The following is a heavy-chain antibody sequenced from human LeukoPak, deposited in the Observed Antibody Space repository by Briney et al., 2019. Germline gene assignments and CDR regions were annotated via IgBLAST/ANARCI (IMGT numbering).Heavy chain of an antibody. CDR3: ASGSGYSGYDRGAFDI. D-gene: IGHD5-12*01. CDR1: GFTFSSYS. CDR2: ISSSSSYI. V-gene: IGHV3-21*01. J-gene: IGHJ3*02. Sequence: GGSLRLSCAASGFTFSSYSMNWVRQAPGKGLEWVPSISSSSSYIYYADSVKGRFTISRDNAKNSLYLQMNSLRAEDTAVYYCASGSGYSGYDRGAFDIWGQGTMVTVSS.